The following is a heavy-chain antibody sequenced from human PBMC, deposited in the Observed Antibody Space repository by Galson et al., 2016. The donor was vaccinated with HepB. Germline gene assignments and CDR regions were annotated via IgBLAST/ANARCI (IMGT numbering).Heavy chain of an antibody. CDR3: VRDHYDSSGYPYNWFDP. CDR2: TNNANGNT. CDR1: GYTFTSYA. V-gene: IGHV1-3*04. J-gene: IGHJ5*02. D-gene: IGHD3-22*01. Sequence: SVKVSCKASGYTFTSYAIHWVRQAPGQRLEWMGWTNNANGNTEYSQKFQGRVTITRDTSASTAYMELSSLRSEDTAVYYCVRDHYDSSGYPYNWFDPWGQGTLVTVSS.